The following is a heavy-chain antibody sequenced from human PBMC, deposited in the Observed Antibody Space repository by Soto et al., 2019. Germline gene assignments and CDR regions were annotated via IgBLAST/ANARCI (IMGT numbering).Heavy chain of an antibody. CDR1: GYTFTNYA. V-gene: IGHV1-3*05. CDR2: INSGNGNT. Sequence: QVQFVQSGAEEKNPGASVKVSCKASGYTFTNYAIHWVRQAPAQRLEWLGWINSGNGNTKYSQTFQGRVTITRDTSASTAYMELSSLRSEDTAVYYCARVGQWEGMDVWGQGTTVTVSS. CDR3: ARVGQWEGMDV. J-gene: IGHJ6*02. D-gene: IGHD1-26*01.